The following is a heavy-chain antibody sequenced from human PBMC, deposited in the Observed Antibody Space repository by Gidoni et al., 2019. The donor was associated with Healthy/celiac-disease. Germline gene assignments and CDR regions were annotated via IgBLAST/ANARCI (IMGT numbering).Heavy chain of an antibody. CDR3: AQSYCSSTSCLHVDY. CDR2: ISGSGGST. CDR1: GFTFSSYA. D-gene: IGHD2-2*01. V-gene: IGHV3-23*01. Sequence: EVQLLESGGGLVQPGGSLRLSCAASGFTFSSYAMSWVRQAPGKGLEWVSAISGSGGSTYYADSVKGRFTISRDNSKNTLYLQMNSLRAEDTAVYYCAQSYCSSTSCLHVDYWGQGTLVTVSS. J-gene: IGHJ4*02.